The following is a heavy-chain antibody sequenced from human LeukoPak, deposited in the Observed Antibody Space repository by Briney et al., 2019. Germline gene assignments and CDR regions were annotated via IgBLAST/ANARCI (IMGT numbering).Heavy chain of an antibody. CDR1: GGSISRGLYS. V-gene: IGHV4-61*02. Sequence: ASETLSLTCTVSGGSISRGLYSWSWLRQPAGKGPEWIGRILDTGTTNYNPSLKSRVTISVDTSKNEFSLNLTSVTAADTAVYYCARGFRRTTARYYFDYWGQGTLVTVSS. D-gene: IGHD4-11*01. CDR3: ARGFRRTTARYYFDY. J-gene: IGHJ4*02. CDR2: ILDTGTT.